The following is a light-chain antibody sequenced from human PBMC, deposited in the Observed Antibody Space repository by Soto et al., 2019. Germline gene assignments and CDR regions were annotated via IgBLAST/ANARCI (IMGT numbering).Light chain of an antibody. J-gene: IGLJ1*01. CDR1: SSDVGGFNS. V-gene: IGLV2-11*01. CDR2: DVN. CDR3: CSYAGSYSYA. Sequence: QPRSVSGSPGQSVTISCTGTSSDVGGFNSVSWYQQHPGKAPKLMIYDVNKRPSGVPDRFSGSKSGSTASLTISGLQAEDEADYYCCSYAGSYSYAFATGTKVTVL.